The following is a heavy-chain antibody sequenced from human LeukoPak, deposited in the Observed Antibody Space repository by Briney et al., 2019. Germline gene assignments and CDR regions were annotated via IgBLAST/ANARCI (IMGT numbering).Heavy chain of an antibody. V-gene: IGHV1-46*01. D-gene: IGHD6-25*01. J-gene: IGHJ4*02. CDR2: IDGGRGDS. Sequence: ASVNVSCKASGYIFTSHYVHWLRQAPGQGLEWMAIIDGGRGDSRFAQKFQGRFTTTRDTSTSTVYMELRSLRSEDTALYFCARAPGPGHSSGFFDAWGQGTLVTVSS. CDR1: GYIFTSHY. CDR3: ARAPGPGHSSGFFDA.